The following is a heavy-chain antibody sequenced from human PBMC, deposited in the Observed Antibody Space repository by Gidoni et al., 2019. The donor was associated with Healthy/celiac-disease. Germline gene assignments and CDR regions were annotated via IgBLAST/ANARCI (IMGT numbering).Heavy chain of an antibody. CDR2: ISSSSSYI. J-gene: IGHJ4*02. CDR3: ARVKWELLGTFDY. D-gene: IGHD1-26*01. Sequence: EVQLVESGGGLVKPGGSLRLSCAASGFTFSSYSMNWVRQAPGKGLEWVSSISSSSSYIYYADSVKGRFTISRDNAKNSLYLQMNSLRAEDTAVYYCARVKWELLGTFDYWGQGTLVTVSS. CDR1: GFTFSSYS. V-gene: IGHV3-21*01.